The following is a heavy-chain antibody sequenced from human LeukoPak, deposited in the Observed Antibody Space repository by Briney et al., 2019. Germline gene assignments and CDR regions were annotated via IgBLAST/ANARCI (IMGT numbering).Heavy chain of an antibody. J-gene: IGHJ4*02. CDR2: ISYDGSNK. D-gene: IGHD3-22*01. Sequence: GGSLRLSCAASGFAFISYSMHWVRQAPGKGLEWVAVISYDGSNKYYADSVKGRLTISRDNSKNTPYLQMNSLRAEDTAVYYCTRPYYYDSSGYYLDFWGQGTLVTVSS. V-gene: IGHV3-30*04. CDR1: GFAFISYS. CDR3: TRPYYYDSSGYYLDF.